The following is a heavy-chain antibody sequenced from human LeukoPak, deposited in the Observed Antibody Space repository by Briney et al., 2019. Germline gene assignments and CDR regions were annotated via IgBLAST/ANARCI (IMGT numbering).Heavy chain of an antibody. J-gene: IGHJ4*02. CDR1: GFTFDDYA. CDR3: AKDGASYYYDSSGYLDC. V-gene: IGHV3-9*01. Sequence: PGRSLRLSCAASGFTFDDYAMHWVRQAPGKGLEWVSGISWNSGSIGYADSVKGRFTISRDNAKNSLYLQMNSLRAEDTALYYCAKDGASYYYDSSGYLDCWGQGTLVTVSS. D-gene: IGHD3-22*01. CDR2: ISWNSGSI.